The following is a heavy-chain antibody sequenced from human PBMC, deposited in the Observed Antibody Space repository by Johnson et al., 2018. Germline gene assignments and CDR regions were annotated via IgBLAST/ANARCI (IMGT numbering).Heavy chain of an antibody. CDR3: AKDSIPASSSASAEDQH. Sequence: QVQLVQSGGGVVQPGRSLRLSCAVSGFTFSNYGMHWVRQAPGKGLEGVAVISYDGSNKYYADSVKGRFTISRDNSKNTLYLQMNSLRAEDTAGYYCAKDSIPASSSASAEDQHWGQGTLVTVSS. J-gene: IGHJ1*01. V-gene: IGHV3-30*18. CDR2: ISYDGSNK. CDR1: GFTFSNYG. D-gene: IGHD6-6*01.